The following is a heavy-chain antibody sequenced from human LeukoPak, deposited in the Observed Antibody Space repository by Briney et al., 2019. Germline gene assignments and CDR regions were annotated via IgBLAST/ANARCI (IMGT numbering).Heavy chain of an antibody. Sequence: GGSLRLSYAASGFTFSSYEMNWVRQAPGKGLEWVSYISSSGSTIYYADSVKGRFTISRDNAKNSLYLQMNSLIAEDTAVYYCARASRRMVRGVYYYYYMDVWGKGTTVTISS. CDR3: ARASRRMVRGVYYYYYMDV. D-gene: IGHD3-10*01. CDR2: ISSSGSTI. J-gene: IGHJ6*03. CDR1: GFTFSSYE. V-gene: IGHV3-48*03.